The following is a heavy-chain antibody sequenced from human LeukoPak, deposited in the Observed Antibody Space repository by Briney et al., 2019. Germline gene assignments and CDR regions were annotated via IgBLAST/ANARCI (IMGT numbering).Heavy chain of an antibody. CDR1: GFTFTSYA. J-gene: IGHJ6*04. V-gene: IGHV3-48*03. CDR3: AELGITMIGGV. Sequence: QPGGSLRLSCEASGFTFTSYAMNWARQAPGKGLEWVSYISSSGSTIYYADSVKGRFTISRDNAKNSLYLQMNSLRAEDTAVYYCAELGITMIGGVWGKGTTVTISS. D-gene: IGHD3-10*02. CDR2: ISSSGSTI.